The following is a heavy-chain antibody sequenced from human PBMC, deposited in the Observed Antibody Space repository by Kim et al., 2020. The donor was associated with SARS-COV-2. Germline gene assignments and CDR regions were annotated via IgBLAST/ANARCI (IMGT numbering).Heavy chain of an antibody. V-gene: IGHV4-4*02. Sequence: SETLSLTCAVSGGSISDNKWWTWVRQPPGKGLEWIGEIHHSGSTNYNPSLKSRVTISVDMSKNHFSLDLTSVTAADTAIYYCARDSGSGTYFDSWGQGTL. CDR1: GGSISDNKW. CDR2: IHHSGST. D-gene: IGHD3-10*01. J-gene: IGHJ4*02. CDR3: ARDSGSGTYFDS.